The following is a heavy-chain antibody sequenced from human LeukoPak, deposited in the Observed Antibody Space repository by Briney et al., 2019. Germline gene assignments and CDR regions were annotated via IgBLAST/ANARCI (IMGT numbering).Heavy chain of an antibody. CDR3: ARGGQFSTGAHFDY. V-gene: IGHV1-69*04. CDR2: IIPILAKA. Sequence: GASVKVSCKASGGTFSTYSISWVRQAPGQGLEWMGRIIPILAKANNAQKFQGRVTITADKSTSTAYMDLSSLRSENTAVYYCARGGQFSTGAHFDYWGQGTPVTVSS. CDR1: GGTFSTYS. D-gene: IGHD1-26*01. J-gene: IGHJ4*02.